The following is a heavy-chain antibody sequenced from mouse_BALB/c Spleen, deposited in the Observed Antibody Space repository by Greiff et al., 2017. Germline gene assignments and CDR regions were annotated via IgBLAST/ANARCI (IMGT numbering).Heavy chain of an antibody. CDR2: INPSNGGT. Sequence: VQLVESGAELVKPGASVKLSCKASGYTFTSYYMYWVKQRPGQGLEWIGEINPSNGGTNFNEKFKSKATLTVDKSSSTAYMQLSSLTSEDSAVYYCTRSKGGYWGQGTTLTVSS. V-gene: IGHV1S81*02. J-gene: IGHJ2*01. CDR3: TRSKGGY. CDR1: GYTFTSYY.